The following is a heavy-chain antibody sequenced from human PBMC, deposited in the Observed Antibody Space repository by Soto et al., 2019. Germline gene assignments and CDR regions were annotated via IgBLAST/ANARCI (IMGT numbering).Heavy chain of an antibody. D-gene: IGHD3-10*01. V-gene: IGHV1-18*01. J-gene: IGHJ5*02. CDR1: GYTFTSYG. CDR3: ARRGGLLWFGELSNWFDP. CDR2: ISAYNGNT. Sequence: QVQLVQSGAEVKKPGASVKVSCKASGYTFTSYGISWVRQAPGQGLEWMGWISAYNGNTNYAQKLQGRVTMTTDTAPSTAYMELRSLRSDDTAVDYCARRGGLLWFGELSNWFDPWGQGTLVTVSS.